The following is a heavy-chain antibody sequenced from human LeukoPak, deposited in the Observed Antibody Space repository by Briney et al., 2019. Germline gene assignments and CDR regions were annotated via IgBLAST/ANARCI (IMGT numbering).Heavy chain of an antibody. CDR2: INHSGST. J-gene: IGHJ4*02. Sequence: PSETLSLTCAVYGGSFSGYYWSWIRQPPGQGLEWIGEINHSGSTNYNPSLKSRVTISVATSKNQFSLRLRSVTAADTAVYYCARGGWQQLGYFDYWGQGTLVTVSS. CDR1: GGSFSGYY. V-gene: IGHV4-34*01. D-gene: IGHD6-13*01. CDR3: ARGGWQQLGYFDY.